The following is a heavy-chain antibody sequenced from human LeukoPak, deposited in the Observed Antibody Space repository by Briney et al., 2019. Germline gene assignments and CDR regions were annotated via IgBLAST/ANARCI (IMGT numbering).Heavy chain of an antibody. CDR3: ARVNYDYYYYMDV. J-gene: IGHJ6*03. Sequence: PSETLSLTCAVYGGSFSGYYWSWIRQPPGKGLEWIGEINHSGSTNYNPSLKSRVTISVDTSKNQFSLKLSSVTAADTAVYYCARVNYDYYYYMDVWGKGTTVTVSS. CDR2: INHSGST. CDR1: GGSFSGYY. V-gene: IGHV4-34*01. D-gene: IGHD4-23*01.